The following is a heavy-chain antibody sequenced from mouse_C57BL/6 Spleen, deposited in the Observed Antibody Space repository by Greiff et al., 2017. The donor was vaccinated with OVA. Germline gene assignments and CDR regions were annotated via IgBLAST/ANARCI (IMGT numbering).Heavy chain of an antibody. Sequence: DVKLVESGGDLVKPGGSLKLSCAASGFTFSSYGMSWVRQTPDKRLEWVATISSGGSYTYYPDSVKGRFTISRDNAKNTLYLQMSSLKSEDTAMYYCARSGIKPYAMDYWGQGTSVTVSS. CDR1: GFTFSSYG. CDR3: ARSGIKPYAMDY. D-gene: IGHD1-3*01. J-gene: IGHJ4*01. V-gene: IGHV5-6*02. CDR2: ISSGGSYT.